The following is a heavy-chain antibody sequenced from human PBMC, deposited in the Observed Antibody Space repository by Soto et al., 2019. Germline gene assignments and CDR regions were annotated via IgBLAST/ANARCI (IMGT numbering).Heavy chain of an antibody. J-gene: IGHJ5*02. CDR1: GGSISSSSYY. Sequence: SETLSLTCTVSGGSISSSSYYWGLIRQPPGKGLEWIGSIYYSGSTYYNPSLKSRVTISVDTSKNQLSLKLSSVTAADTAVYYCARHRLVATTPHWFDPWGQGTLVTVSS. CDR3: ARHRLVATTPHWFDP. V-gene: IGHV4-39*01. CDR2: IYYSGST. D-gene: IGHD5-12*01.